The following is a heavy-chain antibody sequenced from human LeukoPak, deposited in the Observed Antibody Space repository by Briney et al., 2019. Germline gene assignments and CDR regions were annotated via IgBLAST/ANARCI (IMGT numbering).Heavy chain of an antibody. J-gene: IGHJ5*02. CDR1: GGSISSYY. Sequence: PSETLSLTCTVSGGSISSYYWSWIRQPAGKGLEWIGRIYTSGSTNYNPSLKSRVTISVDTSKNQFSLKLSSVTAADTAVYYCARERWFGELLYYNWFDPWGQGTLVTVSS. D-gene: IGHD3-10*01. CDR2: IYTSGST. V-gene: IGHV4-4*07. CDR3: ARERWFGELLYYNWFDP.